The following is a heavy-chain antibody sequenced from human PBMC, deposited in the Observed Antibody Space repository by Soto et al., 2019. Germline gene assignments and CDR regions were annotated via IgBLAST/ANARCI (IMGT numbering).Heavy chain of an antibody. J-gene: IGHJ3*02. CDR1: GGSISSSRCH. Sequence: PSDTLSLTCTVSGGSISSSRCHWGCIRNPPGKGMKWITSIKYSGTTFYNPSLKSRVTLSVDTSKNQFALNLSSVTAAETAVYYCARNGITASYYDDVHIWGPGTMV. V-gene: IGHV4-39*01. D-gene: IGHD1-26*01. CDR2: IKYSGTT. CDR3: ARNGITASYYDDVHI.